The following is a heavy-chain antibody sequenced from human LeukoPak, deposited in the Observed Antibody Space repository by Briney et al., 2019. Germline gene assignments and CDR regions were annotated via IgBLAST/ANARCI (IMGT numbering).Heavy chain of an antibody. CDR2: INQDGREK. Sequence: RAGGSLRLSCAASEFTFSTYWMSWVRQAPGKGLEWVANINQDGREKQYVDSVKGRFTISRDNAKNSLFLQMNSLRPEDTAVYYCARDGVRDGLYFDYWGQGTLVTVSS. D-gene: IGHD5-24*01. J-gene: IGHJ4*02. V-gene: IGHV3-7*01. CDR1: EFTFSTYW. CDR3: ARDGVRDGLYFDY.